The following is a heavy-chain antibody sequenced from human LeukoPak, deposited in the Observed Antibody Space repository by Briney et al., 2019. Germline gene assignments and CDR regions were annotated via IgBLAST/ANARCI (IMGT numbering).Heavy chain of an antibody. V-gene: IGHV1-8*01. D-gene: IGHD3-10*01. CDR2: MNPNSGNT. J-gene: IGHJ4*02. CDR1: GYTFTSCD. Sequence: ASVKVSCKASGYTFTSCDINWVRQATGQGLEWMGWMNPNSGNTGYAQKFQGRVTMTRNTSISTAYMELSSLRSEDTAVYYCARGGRAVLWFGELRGSFDYWGQGTLVTVSS. CDR3: ARGGRAVLWFGELRGSFDY.